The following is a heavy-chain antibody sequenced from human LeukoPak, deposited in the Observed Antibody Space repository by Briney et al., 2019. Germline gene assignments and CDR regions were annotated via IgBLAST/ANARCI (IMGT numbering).Heavy chain of an antibody. J-gene: IGHJ4*02. D-gene: IGHD6-6*01. CDR1: GFSFSGHW. CDR2: ISPAGSTT. Sequence: GGSLRLSCTASGFSFSGHWMHWARQLPGKGLVWVSRISPAGSTTSYADSVKGRFTVSRDNAKNTLYLQVNNLRAEDTAVYYCARGPNSNWSGLDFWGQGTLLTVSS. V-gene: IGHV3-74*01. CDR3: ARGPNSNWSGLDF.